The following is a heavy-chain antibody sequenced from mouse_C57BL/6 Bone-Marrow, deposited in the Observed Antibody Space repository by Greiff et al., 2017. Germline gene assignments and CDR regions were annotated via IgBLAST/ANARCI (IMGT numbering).Heavy chain of an antibody. CDR1: GYTFTSYW. CDR3: ARCGTAQATYFDY. J-gene: IGHJ2*01. Sequence: VQLQHPGAELVKPGASVKLSCKASGYTFTSYWMHWVKQRPGRGLEWIGRIDPNSGGTTYNEKFKSKATLTVDKPSSTADMQLSSLTSEDAAVNYCARCGTAQATYFDYWGQGTTLTVSS. D-gene: IGHD3-1*01. V-gene: IGHV1-72*01. CDR2: IDPNSGGT.